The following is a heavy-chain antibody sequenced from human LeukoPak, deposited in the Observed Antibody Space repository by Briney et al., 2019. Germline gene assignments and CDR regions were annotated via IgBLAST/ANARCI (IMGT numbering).Heavy chain of an antibody. CDR3: ARDGPYDSGAFEI. Sequence: SETLSLTCTVSGYSISSGYYWAWIRQPPGKGLEWIGSIFHTGSTYHNPSLKSRVTISVDTSKNQFSLRLSSVTAADTARYYCARDGPYDSGAFEIWGQGTMVAVSS. D-gene: IGHD3-22*01. V-gene: IGHV4-38-2*02. J-gene: IGHJ3*02. CDR2: IFHTGST. CDR1: GYSISSGYY.